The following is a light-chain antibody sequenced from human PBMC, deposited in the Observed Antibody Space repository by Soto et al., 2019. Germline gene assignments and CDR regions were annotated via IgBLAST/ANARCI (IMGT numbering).Light chain of an antibody. J-gene: IGKJ4*01. CDR2: KAS. CDR3: QQYSVNPLT. Sequence: DIQMTQSPSALSASVGDRVTITCRASESISSWLAWYQQKPGKAPKLLINKASSLESCVPSRFSGSGSGTEFNLTIGSLHPDDFATYYCQQYSVNPLTFGGGTKVEIK. CDR1: ESISSW. V-gene: IGKV1-5*03.